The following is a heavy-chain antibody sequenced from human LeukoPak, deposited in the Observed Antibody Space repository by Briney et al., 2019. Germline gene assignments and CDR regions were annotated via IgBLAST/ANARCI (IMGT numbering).Heavy chain of an antibody. Sequence: SETLSLTCSVSGGSINRSSYYWGWIRQPPGKGLEWIGYIYYSGSTNYNPSLKSRVTISVDTSKNQFSLKLSSVTAADTAVYYCARARRIAAADYWGQGTLVTVSS. J-gene: IGHJ4*02. CDR2: IYYSGST. CDR1: GGSINRSSYY. V-gene: IGHV4-61*05. CDR3: ARARRIAAADY. D-gene: IGHD6-13*01.